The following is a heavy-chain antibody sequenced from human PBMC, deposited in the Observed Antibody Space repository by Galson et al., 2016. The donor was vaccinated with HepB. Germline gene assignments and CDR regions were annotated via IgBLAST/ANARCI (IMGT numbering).Heavy chain of an antibody. J-gene: IGHJ4*02. D-gene: IGHD5-12*01. CDR2: IYPGESET. CDR3: ARHRISGYRGHDSESDY. CDR1: GGTFSSYA. Sequence: KVSCKASGGTFSSYALSWVRQAPGQGLEWMGIIYPGESETRYSPSFQGQVTISADNSTSTAYLQWSSLTASDTAMYYCARHRISGYRGHDSESDYWGQGSLVIVSS. V-gene: IGHV5-51*01.